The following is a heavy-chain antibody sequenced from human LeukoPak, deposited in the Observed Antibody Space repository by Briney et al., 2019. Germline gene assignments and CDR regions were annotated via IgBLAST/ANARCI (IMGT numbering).Heavy chain of an antibody. D-gene: IGHD6-19*01. CDR3: ASRRSGIAVAGHDAFDI. CDR2: MNPNSGNT. Sequence: GASVKVSYKASGYTFTSYDINWVRQATGQGLEWMGWMNPNSGNTGYAQKFQGRVTITRNTSISTAYMELSSLRSEDTAVYYCASRRSGIAVAGHDAFDIWGQGTMVTVSS. J-gene: IGHJ3*02. CDR1: GYTFTSYD. V-gene: IGHV1-8*03.